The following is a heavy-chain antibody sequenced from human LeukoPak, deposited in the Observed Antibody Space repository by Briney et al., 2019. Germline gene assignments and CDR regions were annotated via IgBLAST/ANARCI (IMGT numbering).Heavy chain of an antibody. D-gene: IGHD4-11*01. CDR2: IIPIFGTA. CDR3: ARVPDYSDFFYFDY. CDR1: GGTFSNYA. Sequence: GASVKVSCKASGGTFSNYAISWVRQAPGQGLEWMGGIIPIFGTANYAQKFQGRVTITTDESTSTAYMDLSSLRSEDTAVYYCARVPDYSDFFYFDYWGQGTLVTVSS. V-gene: IGHV1-69*05. J-gene: IGHJ4*02.